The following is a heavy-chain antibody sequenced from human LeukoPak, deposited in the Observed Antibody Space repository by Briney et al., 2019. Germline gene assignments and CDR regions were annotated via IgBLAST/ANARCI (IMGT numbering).Heavy chain of an antibody. CDR3: AKAPSAQYYYYMDV. CDR2: IYSGGST. D-gene: IGHD2-15*01. J-gene: IGHJ6*03. V-gene: IGHV3-53*01. Sequence: PGGSLRLSCAASGFTVSSNYMSWVRQAPGKGLEWVSVIYSGGSTYYADSVKGRFTISRDNSKNTLYLQMNSLRAEDTAVYYCAKAPSAQYYYYMDVWGKGTTVTVSS. CDR1: GFTVSSNY.